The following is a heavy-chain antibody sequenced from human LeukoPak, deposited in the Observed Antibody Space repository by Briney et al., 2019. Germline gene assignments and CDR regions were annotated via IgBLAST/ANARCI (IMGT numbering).Heavy chain of an antibody. D-gene: IGHD5-24*01. J-gene: IGHJ6*03. CDR2: INWNGGST. CDR1: GFTFSGYG. V-gene: IGHV3-20*04. Sequence: RAGGSLRLSCAASGFTFSGYGMSWVRQAPGKGREWVSGINWNGGSTDYADSVKGRFTISRDNAKNSLYLQMNSLRAEDTALYYCARDGWLHNMDVWGKGTTVTVSS. CDR3: ARDGWLHNMDV.